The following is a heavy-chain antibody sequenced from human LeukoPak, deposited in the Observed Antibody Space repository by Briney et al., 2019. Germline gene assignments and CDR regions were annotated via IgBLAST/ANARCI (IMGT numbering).Heavy chain of an antibody. CDR2: ISYDGNNK. Sequence: GGSLRLSCAASGFTFSNYAMNWVRQAPGGGLEWVAAISYDGNNKFYADSVKGRFTISRDNSKNTLYLQANSLRAEDTAVYYCATSSWLRDAFDIWGQGTMVTVSS. D-gene: IGHD6-13*01. CDR1: GFTFSNYA. J-gene: IGHJ3*02. CDR3: ATSSWLRDAFDI. V-gene: IGHV3-30*04.